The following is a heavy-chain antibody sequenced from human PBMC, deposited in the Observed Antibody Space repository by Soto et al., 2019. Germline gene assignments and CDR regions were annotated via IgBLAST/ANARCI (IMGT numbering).Heavy chain of an antibody. CDR2: IYHSGST. CDR1: GGSVSRGGDY. Sequence: PSETLSLTCTVSGGSVSRGGDYWGWIRQHPGKGLEWIGYIYHSGSTYYNPSLKSRVTMSVDTSKNQFSLKLTSVTAADTAVYYCARDATVNARFDIWGQGTMVTVSS. V-gene: IGHV4-31*03. CDR3: ARDATVNARFDI. D-gene: IGHD2-15*01. J-gene: IGHJ3*02.